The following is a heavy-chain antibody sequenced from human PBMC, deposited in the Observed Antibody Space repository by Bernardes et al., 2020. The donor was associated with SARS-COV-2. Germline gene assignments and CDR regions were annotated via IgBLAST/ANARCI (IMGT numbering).Heavy chain of an antibody. D-gene: IGHD6-13*01. Sequence: ALVKVSCQASGYTFTGYYMHWVRQAPGQGLAWMGWINPNSCGTNYAQKFQGRVTMTRDTSISTAYMELSRLRSDDTAVYYCARDGSSSWYVWFDPWGQGTLVTVSS. CDR2: INPNSCGT. J-gene: IGHJ5*02. V-gene: IGHV1-2*02. CDR1: GYTFTGYY. CDR3: ARDGSSSWYVWFDP.